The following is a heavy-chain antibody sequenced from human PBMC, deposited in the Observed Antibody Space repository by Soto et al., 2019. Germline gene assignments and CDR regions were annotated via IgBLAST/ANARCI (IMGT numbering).Heavy chain of an antibody. J-gene: IGHJ4*02. CDR2: IYHSGST. CDR1: GGSISSGGYS. V-gene: IGHV4-30-2*01. Sequence: QLQLQESGSGLVKPSQTLSLTCAVSGGSISSGGYSWSWIRQPPGKGLEWIGYIYHSGSTYYNPSRRRRVTISVDRSKNQFPLKLSSVTAANTAVYYCARGTTACRGGALVYWGQGTLVTVSS. D-gene: IGHD1-26*01. CDR3: ARGTTACRGGALVY.